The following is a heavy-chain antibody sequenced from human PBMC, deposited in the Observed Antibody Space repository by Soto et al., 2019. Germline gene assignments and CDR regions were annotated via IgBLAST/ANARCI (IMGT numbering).Heavy chain of an antibody. CDR2: ISNDGSNK. V-gene: IGHV3-30*04. CDR1: GFTFSSYA. Sequence: GGSLRLSCSASGFTFSSYAMHWVRQAPGKGLEWVSVISNDGSNKYYADSVKGRFTISRDNSKNTLYLQMNSLRAEDTAVYYCAKDRLGAMITFGGVIEPHYWGQGTLVTVSS. J-gene: IGHJ4*02. D-gene: IGHD3-16*02. CDR3: AKDRLGAMITFGGVIEPHY.